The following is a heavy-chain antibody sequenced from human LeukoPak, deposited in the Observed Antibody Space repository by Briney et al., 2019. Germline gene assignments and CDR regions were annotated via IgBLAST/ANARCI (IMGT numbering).Heavy chain of an antibody. CDR2: INWNGSST. V-gene: IGHV3-43D*03. CDR3: TNPPRGH. Sequence: GGSLRLSCAASGFTFSSYWMHWVRQAPGKGLEWVSLINWNGSSTYYADSVKGRFTISRDNSKDSLYLQMNSLRAEDTALYYCTNPPRGHWGQGTLVTVSS. CDR1: GFTFSSYW. D-gene: IGHD5-12*01. J-gene: IGHJ4*02.